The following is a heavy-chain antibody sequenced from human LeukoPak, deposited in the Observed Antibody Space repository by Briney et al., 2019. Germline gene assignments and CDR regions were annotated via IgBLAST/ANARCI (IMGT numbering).Heavy chain of an antibody. D-gene: IGHD1-26*01. Sequence: EASVKVSCKASGYTFTSYYMHWVRQAPGQGLEWMGIINPSGGSTSYAQKFQGRVTMTEDTSTDTAYMELSSLRSEDTAVYYCATVGALGYFDYWGQGTLVTVSS. J-gene: IGHJ4*02. CDR2: INPSGGST. V-gene: IGHV1-46*01. CDR1: GYTFTSYY. CDR3: ATVGALGYFDY.